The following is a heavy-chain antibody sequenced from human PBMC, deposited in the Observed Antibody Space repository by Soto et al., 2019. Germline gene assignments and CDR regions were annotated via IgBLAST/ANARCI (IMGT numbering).Heavy chain of an antibody. CDR3: ARGYCTSSACNWNFDY. CDR1: GFTFSSYA. V-gene: IGHV3-23*01. Sequence: GGSLRLSCAASGFTFSSYAMSWVRQATGKGLEWVSAISGSGGSTYYADSVKGRFTISRDNSNNTLYLQMTSLRAEDTAVYYCARGYCTSSACNWNFDYWGQGTLVTVSS. D-gene: IGHD2-8*02. CDR2: ISGSGGST. J-gene: IGHJ4*02.